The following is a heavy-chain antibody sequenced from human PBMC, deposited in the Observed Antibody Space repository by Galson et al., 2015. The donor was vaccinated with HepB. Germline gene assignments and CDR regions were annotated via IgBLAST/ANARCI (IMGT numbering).Heavy chain of an antibody. J-gene: IGHJ5*02. D-gene: IGHD1-26*01. V-gene: IGHV3-21*01. CDR1: GFTFSSYS. CDR2: ISSSSSYI. CDR3: ARVGGSDGST. Sequence: SLRPSCAASGFTFSSYSMNWVRQAPGKGLEWVSSISSSSSYIYYADSVKGRFTISKDNAKNSLYLQMNSLRAEDTAVYYGARVGGSDGSTWGQGTLVTVSS.